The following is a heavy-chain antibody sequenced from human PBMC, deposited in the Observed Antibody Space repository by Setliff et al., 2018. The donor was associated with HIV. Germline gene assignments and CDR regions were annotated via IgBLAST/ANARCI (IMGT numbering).Heavy chain of an antibody. CDR1: GGTFSTYA. D-gene: IGHD2-15*01. Sequence: ASVKVSCKASGGTFSTYAISWVRQAPGQGLEWMGGIIPIFGTANYAQKLQGRATIIADESTSTVYMELSSLRAEDTAVYYCARTGEGYCSGGNCYIFEYWGQGSLVTVSS. V-gene: IGHV1-69*13. J-gene: IGHJ4*02. CDR3: ARTGEGYCSGGNCYIFEY. CDR2: IIPIFGTA.